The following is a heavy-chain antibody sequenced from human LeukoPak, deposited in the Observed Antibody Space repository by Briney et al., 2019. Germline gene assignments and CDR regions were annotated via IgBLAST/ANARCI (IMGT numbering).Heavy chain of an antibody. V-gene: IGHV3-23*01. Sequence: PGGSLRLSCAASGFTFSSYAMSWVRQAPGKGLEWVSGISGSGGSTYYADSVKGRFTISRDNSKNTLYLQMNSLRAEDTAVYYCARGVDYGSRPFDYWGQGTLVTVSS. D-gene: IGHD3-10*01. J-gene: IGHJ4*02. CDR2: ISGSGGST. CDR1: GFTFSSYA. CDR3: ARGVDYGSRPFDY.